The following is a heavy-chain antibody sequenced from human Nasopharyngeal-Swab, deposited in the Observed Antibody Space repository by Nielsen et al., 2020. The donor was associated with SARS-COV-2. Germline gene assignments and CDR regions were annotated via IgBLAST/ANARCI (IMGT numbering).Heavy chain of an antibody. J-gene: IGHJ6*02. V-gene: IGHV4-59*08. CDR3: ARPPTIFGVVIRADYYYYGMDV. CDR2: IYYSGST. CDR1: GGSISSYY. Sequence: SETLSLTCTVSGGSISSYYWSWIRQPPGKGLEWIGYIYYSGSTNYNPSLKSRVTISVDTSKNQFSLKLSSVTAADTAVYYCARPPTIFGVVIRADYYYYGMDVWGQGTTVTVSS. D-gene: IGHD3-3*01.